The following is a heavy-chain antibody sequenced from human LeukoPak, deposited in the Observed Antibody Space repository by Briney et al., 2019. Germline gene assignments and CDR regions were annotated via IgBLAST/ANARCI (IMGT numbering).Heavy chain of an antibody. CDR2: ISSSGSTI. J-gene: IGHJ3*02. Sequence: GGSLRLSCAASGFTFSDYYMSWIRQAPGKGLEWVSYISSSGSTIYYADSVKGRFTISRDNAKNSLYLQMNSLGAEDTAVYYCARDLTWIYDSSGLDAFDIWGQGTMVTVSS. CDR3: ARDLTWIYDSSGLDAFDI. CDR1: GFTFSDYY. D-gene: IGHD3-22*01. V-gene: IGHV3-11*01.